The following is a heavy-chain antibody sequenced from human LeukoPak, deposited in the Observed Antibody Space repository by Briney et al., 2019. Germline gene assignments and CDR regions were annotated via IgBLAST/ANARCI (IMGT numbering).Heavy chain of an antibody. CDR1: GHTLSDLS. D-gene: IGHD2-21*01. CDR2: FDPEHGEI. V-gene: IGHV1-24*01. CDR3: ATDVIGLIKIVRRPFDI. Sequence: ASVKVSCKLSGHTLSDLSMHWARQAPGRGLEWMGGFDPEHGEIVYAQKFQGRITLTEDTSTDTAYMNLSSLTSDDTAVYYCATDVIGLIKIVRRPFDIWGPGTMLTVSS. J-gene: IGHJ3*02.